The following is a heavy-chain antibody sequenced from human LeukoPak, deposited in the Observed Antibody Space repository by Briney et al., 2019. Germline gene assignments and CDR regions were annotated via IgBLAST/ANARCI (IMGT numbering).Heavy chain of an antibody. J-gene: IGHJ5*02. CDR2: ISGSGDST. V-gene: IGHV3-23*01. CDR3: ARDSLPQLLWFGAPSGGWFDP. CDR1: GFTFSNYA. Sequence: PGGSLRLSRAASGFTFSNYAMRWVRQAPGKGLEWVSGISGSGDSTYYADSVKGRFTISRDNSKNTLYLQMNSLRAEDTAVYYCARDSLPQLLWFGAPSGGWFDPWGQGTPVTVSS. D-gene: IGHD3-10*01.